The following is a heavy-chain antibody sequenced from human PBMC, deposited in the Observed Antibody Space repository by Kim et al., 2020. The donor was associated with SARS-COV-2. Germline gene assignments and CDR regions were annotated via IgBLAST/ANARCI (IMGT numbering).Heavy chain of an antibody. V-gene: IGHV4-34*01. D-gene: IGHD3-3*01. Sequence: SETLSLTCAVYGGSFSGYCWTWIRQSPGKGLEWIGEIDHSGNTIYNPSLKSRVTMSVDTSKNQFSLRLSSVTAADTAVYYCATRHYYDFWTGYWRFDSWG. CDR3: ATRHYYDFWTGYWRFDS. CDR2: IDHSGNT. J-gene: IGHJ5*01. CDR1: GGSFSGYC.